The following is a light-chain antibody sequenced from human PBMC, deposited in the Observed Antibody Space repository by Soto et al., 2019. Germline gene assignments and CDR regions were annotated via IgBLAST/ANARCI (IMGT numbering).Light chain of an antibody. CDR3: QRTYNAPLT. J-gene: IGKJ4*01. Sequence: DIQLTQSPSSLSASVGDRVTIPCRVRQGISSYLHWYRQKPGKPPKLLVYSESNFQSGVPSRFCGRVSGTDFTLTFSSLQPGDVAAYYGQRTYNAPLTFGGGTKVQSK. CDR2: SES. CDR1: QGISSY. V-gene: IGKV1-27*01.